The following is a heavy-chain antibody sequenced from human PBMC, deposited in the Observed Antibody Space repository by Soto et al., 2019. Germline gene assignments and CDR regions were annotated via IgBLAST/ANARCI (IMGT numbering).Heavy chain of an antibody. D-gene: IGHD2-15*01. CDR3: ARDGPNCSGGSCYSDDAFDI. V-gene: IGHV1-18*04. J-gene: IGHJ3*02. CDR2: ISAYNGNT. CDR1: GYTFTSDG. Sequence: ASVKVSCKASGYTFTSDGISWVRQAPGQGLEWMGWISAYNGNTNYAQKLQGRVTMTTDTSTSTAYMELRSLRSDDTAVYYCARDGPNCSGGSCYSDDAFDIWGQGTMVTVSS.